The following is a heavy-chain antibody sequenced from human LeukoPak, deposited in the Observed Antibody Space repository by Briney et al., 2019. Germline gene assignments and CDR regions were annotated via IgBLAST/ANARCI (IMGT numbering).Heavy chain of an antibody. CDR3: AREGSGSYLGYYYYMEV. CDR2: INTSGST. CDR1: GGSISSYY. Sequence: SETLSLTCTVSGGSISSYYYSWIRQPAGKGLEWVGRINTSGSTNYNPSLKSRVTISADKSKKQFSLRLTSVTAADTAVYYCAREGSGSYLGYYYYMEVWGTGTTVTVSS. J-gene: IGHJ6*03. V-gene: IGHV4-4*07. D-gene: IGHD3-10*01.